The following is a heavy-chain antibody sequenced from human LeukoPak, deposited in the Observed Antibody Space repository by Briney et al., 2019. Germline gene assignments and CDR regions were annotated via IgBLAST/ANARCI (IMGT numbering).Heavy chain of an antibody. CDR3: ARAGGYDSSGYFVDY. CDR1: GGSISSSNW. Sequence: SGTLSLTCAVSGGSISSSNWWSWVRQPPGKGLEWIGEIYHSGSTNYNPSLRSRVTISVDTSKNQFSLKLSSVTAADTAVYYCARAGGYDSSGYFVDYWGQGTLVTVSS. V-gene: IGHV4-4*02. D-gene: IGHD3-22*01. J-gene: IGHJ4*02. CDR2: IYHSGST.